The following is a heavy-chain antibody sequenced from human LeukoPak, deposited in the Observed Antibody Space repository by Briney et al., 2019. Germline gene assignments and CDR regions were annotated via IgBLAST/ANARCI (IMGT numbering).Heavy chain of an antibody. CDR3: AKAYYYDSSGYQGPFGY. J-gene: IGHJ4*02. CDR2: ISWNSGSI. CDR1: GFTFDNYA. Sequence: GGSLRLSCAASGFTFDNYAMHWVRQAPGKGLEWVSAISWNSGSIGYADSVKGRFTISRDNAKNSLYLQMNSLRAEDTALYYCAKAYYYDSSGYQGPFGYWGQGTLVTVSS. D-gene: IGHD3-22*01. V-gene: IGHV3-9*01.